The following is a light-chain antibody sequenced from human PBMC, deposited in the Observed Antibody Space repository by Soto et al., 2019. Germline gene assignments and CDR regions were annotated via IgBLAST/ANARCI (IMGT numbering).Light chain of an antibody. CDR3: LRHNDYPIT. CDR1: QGIGNG. V-gene: IGKV1-17*01. CDR2: AAS. Sequence: DIQMTQSPSSLAASVGDRVTITCRASQGIGNGLSWFQQKPGKAPKRLIYAASTLQSGVPSRFSGSGSGTEFPLTISSLQPEDFATYYCLRHNDYPITFGQVTRLEIK. J-gene: IGKJ5*01.